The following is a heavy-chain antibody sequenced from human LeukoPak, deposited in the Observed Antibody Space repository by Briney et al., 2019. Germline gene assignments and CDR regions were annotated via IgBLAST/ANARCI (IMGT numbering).Heavy chain of an antibody. J-gene: IGHJ3*02. V-gene: IGHV4-38-2*02. CDR2: MYHNSGAT. CDR1: GYSITTGYY. Sequence: SETLSLTCTVSGYSITTGYYWAWIRQPPGKGPEWIGSMYHNSGATFYSPSLKSRVTISVDTSKNQLSLKLSSVTAADTAVYYCARRIVGARDAFDIWGQGTMVTVSS. D-gene: IGHD1-26*01. CDR3: ARRIVGARDAFDI.